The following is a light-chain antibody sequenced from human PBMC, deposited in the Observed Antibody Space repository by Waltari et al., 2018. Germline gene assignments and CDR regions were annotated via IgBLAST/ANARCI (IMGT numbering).Light chain of an antibody. CDR2: EVS. CDR3: ISFTSSVTYV. Sequence: QSALTQPASVSGSPGQSVTISCTGTSTDIGASEYVSCYQQPPGKAPKLIIYEVSNRPSGVSNRFSGSKSGNTASLSISGLQAEDEADYYCISFTSSVTYVFGTGTRVTVV. V-gene: IGLV2-14*01. CDR1: STDIGASEY. J-gene: IGLJ1*01.